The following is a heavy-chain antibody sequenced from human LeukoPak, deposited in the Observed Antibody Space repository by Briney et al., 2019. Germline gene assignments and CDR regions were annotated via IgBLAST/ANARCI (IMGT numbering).Heavy chain of an antibody. J-gene: IGHJ6*02. D-gene: IGHD5-12*01. CDR1: GDSFSSNSAA. CDR3: ARAAVDIVATTTPRTYYYYGMDV. V-gene: IGHV6-1*01. CDR2: TYYRSKWYN. Sequence: SQTLSLTCAISGDSFSSNSAAWNWIRQSPSRGLEWLGRTYYRSKWYNDYAVSVKSRITINPDTSKNQFSLQLNSVPPEDTAVYYCARAAVDIVATTTPRTYYYYGMDVWGQGTTVTVSS.